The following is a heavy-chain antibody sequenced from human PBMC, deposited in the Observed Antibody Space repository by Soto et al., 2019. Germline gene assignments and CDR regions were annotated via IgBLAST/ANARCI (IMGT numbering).Heavy chain of an antibody. J-gene: IGHJ4*02. V-gene: IGHV3-13*04. CDR2: IGIDGDT. Sequence: GGSLRLSCAASGFTFINYDIHWVRQSTGKGLEWVSTIGIDGDTYYLGSVKGRFTISRENAKNSLYLQMNSLTAGDTAVYYCARGLWHYVFAYCGQGTLVTVSS. CDR1: GFTFINYD. D-gene: IGHD3-10*02. CDR3: ARGLWHYVFAY.